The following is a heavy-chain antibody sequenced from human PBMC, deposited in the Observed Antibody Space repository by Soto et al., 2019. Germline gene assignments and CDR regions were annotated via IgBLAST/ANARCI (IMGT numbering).Heavy chain of an antibody. CDR2: ISSSSSYI. J-gene: IGHJ4*02. CDR1: GFTFSSYS. D-gene: IGHD3-9*01. V-gene: IGHV3-21*01. CDR3: ARDALYYDILTGSIGGFDY. Sequence: GGSLRLSCAASGFTFSSYSMNWVRQAPGKGLEWVSSISSSSSYIYYADSVKGRFTISRDNAKNSLYLQMNSLRAEDTAVYYCARDALYYDILTGSIGGFDYRGQGTLVTVSS.